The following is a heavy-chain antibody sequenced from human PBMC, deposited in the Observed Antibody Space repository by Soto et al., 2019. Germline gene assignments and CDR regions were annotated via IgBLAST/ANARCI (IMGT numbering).Heavy chain of an antibody. J-gene: IGHJ4*03. D-gene: IGHD3-10*01. CDR1: DGSFSGYY. CDR2: INHSGST. V-gene: IGHV4-34*01. CDR3: ARAQYYYGSGSYYRPFDY. Sequence: PSETRSLTCAVYDGSFSGYYWTWIRQPPGKGLEWIGEINHSGSTNYNPSLRSRVTISVATSKNQFSLKLNSVTAADTAVYYCARAQYYYGSGSYYRPFDYWGQGTTVTVSS.